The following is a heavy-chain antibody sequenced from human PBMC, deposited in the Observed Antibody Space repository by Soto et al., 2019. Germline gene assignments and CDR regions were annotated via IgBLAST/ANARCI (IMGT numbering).Heavy chain of an antibody. Sequence: PSETLSLTCSVSCDSVSSCAYYWSWIRQPPGKGLEWIGYVYYSGSTSYNPSLETGVTISVDTSKNQFSLKLTSVTPADTAIYYCARVKRSTSRLDPWGQGTLVTVSS. V-gene: IGHV4-61*08. J-gene: IGHJ5*02. CDR3: ARVKRSTSRLDP. D-gene: IGHD1-26*01. CDR2: VYYSGST. CDR1: CDSVSSCAYY.